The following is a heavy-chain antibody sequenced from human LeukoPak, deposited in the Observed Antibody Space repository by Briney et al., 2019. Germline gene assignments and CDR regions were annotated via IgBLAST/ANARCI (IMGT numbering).Heavy chain of an antibody. Sequence: GESLKISCQGSGFSFTSSWIGWVRQVPGKALEWMGIIYPGDSDTRYSPSFQGQATISADKSISTAYLQWSSLKASDTAMYYCARLNYYDSSGYFDAFDIWGQGTMVTVSS. D-gene: IGHD3-22*01. J-gene: IGHJ3*02. V-gene: IGHV5-51*01. CDR3: ARLNYYDSSGYFDAFDI. CDR1: GFSFTSSW. CDR2: IYPGDSDT.